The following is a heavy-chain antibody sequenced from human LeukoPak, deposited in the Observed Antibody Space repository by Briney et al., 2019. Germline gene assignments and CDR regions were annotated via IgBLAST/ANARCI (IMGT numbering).Heavy chain of an antibody. CDR3: ARDVSGWFDP. CDR2: ISSSGSTI. CDR1: GFTFSSYE. Sequence: GGSLRLSCAASGFTFSSYEMNWVRQAPGKGLEWVSYISSSGSTIYYADSVKGRFTISRDNAKNSLYLQMNSLRAEDTAVYYCARDVSGWFDPWGQGTLVTVSS. J-gene: IGHJ5*02. V-gene: IGHV3-48*03.